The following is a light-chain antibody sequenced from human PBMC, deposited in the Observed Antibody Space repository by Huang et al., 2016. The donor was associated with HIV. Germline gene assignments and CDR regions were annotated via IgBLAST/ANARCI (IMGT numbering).Light chain of an antibody. CDR3: QQRSNWPPLT. J-gene: IGKJ4*01. V-gene: IGKV3-11*01. Sequence: EIVLTQSPATLSLSPGERATLSCRASQSINNYLAWYQQKPGQAPRLLIYDASNRAAGIPARFSGSGSGTDFTLTISSLEPEDFAVYYCQQRSNWPPLTFGGGTKVEIK. CDR1: QSINNY. CDR2: DAS.